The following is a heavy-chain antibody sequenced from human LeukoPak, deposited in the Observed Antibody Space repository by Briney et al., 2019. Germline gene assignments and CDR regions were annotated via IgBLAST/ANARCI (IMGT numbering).Heavy chain of an antibody. CDR2: IYHSGST. Sequence: SETLSLTCTVSGGSISSGGYYWSWIRQPPGKGLEWIGYIYHSGSTYYNPSLKSRVTISVDTSKNQFSLKLSSVTAADTAVYYCARGSGSLLGYLWGQGTLVTVSS. CDR3: ARGSGSLLGYL. J-gene: IGHJ4*02. CDR1: GGSISSGGYY. D-gene: IGHD1-26*01. V-gene: IGHV4-30-2*01.